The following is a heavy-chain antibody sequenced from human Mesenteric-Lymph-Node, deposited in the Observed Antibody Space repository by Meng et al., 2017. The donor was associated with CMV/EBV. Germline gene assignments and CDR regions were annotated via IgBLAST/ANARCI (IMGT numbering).Heavy chain of an antibody. J-gene: IGHJ5*02. CDR3: ARGRVEYYGSGSYFVDNWFDH. CDR1: SSDY. V-gene: IGHV4-59*13. D-gene: IGHD3-10*01. CDR2: MYYTEST. Sequence: SSDYWRWSRRPPGRGLDWIGVMYYTESTNYDPSLRSRVTISLDTSKKQFSLELDSVTAADTAVYYSARGRVEYYGSGSYFVDNWFDHWGQGTLVTVSS.